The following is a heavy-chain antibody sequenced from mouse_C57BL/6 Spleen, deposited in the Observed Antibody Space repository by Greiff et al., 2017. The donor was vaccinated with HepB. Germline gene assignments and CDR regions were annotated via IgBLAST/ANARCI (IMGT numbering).Heavy chain of an antibody. J-gene: IGHJ2*01. CDR2: ISSGSSTI. Sequence: EVQLVESGGGLVKPGGSLKLSCAASGFTFSDYGMHWVRQAPEKGLEWVAYISSGSSTIYYADTVKGRFTISRDNAKNTLFLQMTSLRSEDTALYYCARPGGTYYSFDYWGQGTTLTVSS. V-gene: IGHV5-17*01. D-gene: IGHD1-1*02. CDR1: GFTFSDYG. CDR3: ARPGGTYYSFDY.